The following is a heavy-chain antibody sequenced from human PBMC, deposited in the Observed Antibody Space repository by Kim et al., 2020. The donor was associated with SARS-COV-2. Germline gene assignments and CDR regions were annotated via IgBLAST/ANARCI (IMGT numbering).Heavy chain of an antibody. CDR3: ARGVGPGYFDWLSQLAPYYFDY. Sequence: ASVKVSCKASGYTFTSYAMHWVRQAPGQRLEWMGWINAGNGNTKYSQKFQGRVTITRDTSASTAYMELSSLRSEDTAVYYCARGVGPGYFDWLSQLAPYYFDYWGQGTLVTVSS. J-gene: IGHJ4*02. V-gene: IGHV1-3*01. CDR2: INAGNGNT. D-gene: IGHD3-9*01. CDR1: GYTFTSYA.